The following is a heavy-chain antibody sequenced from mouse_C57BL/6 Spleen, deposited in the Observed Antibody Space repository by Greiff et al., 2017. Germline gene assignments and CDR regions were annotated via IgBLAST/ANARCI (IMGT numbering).Heavy chain of an antibody. J-gene: IGHJ2*01. Sequence: VKLMESGAELVRPGASVTLSCKASGYTFTDYEMHWVKQTPVHGLEWIGDIDPENGGTAYNKKIKGKAILTADKSSSPAYMELSRLTSEDSAVYYCTRKGDYYGSLDDWGQGTTLTVSS. V-gene: IGHV1-15*01. D-gene: IGHD1-1*01. CDR3: TRKGDYYGSLDD. CDR2: IDPENGGT. CDR1: GYTFTDYE.